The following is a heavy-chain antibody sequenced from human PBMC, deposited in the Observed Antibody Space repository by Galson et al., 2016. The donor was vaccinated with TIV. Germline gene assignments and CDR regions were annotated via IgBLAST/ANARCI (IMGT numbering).Heavy chain of an antibody. CDR2: IIPIIGTT. CDR3: AISPDSNYATGADYYFDF. D-gene: IGHD4-11*01. Sequence: SVKVSCKASGGIFSNFAITWVRQAPGQGLEWMGVIIPIIGTTHYARKFQARVTITADEPTVTAYMELSSLRSEDTAVYYCAISPDSNYATGADYYFDFWCQGTLATVSS. V-gene: IGHV1-69*13. J-gene: IGHJ4*02. CDR1: GGIFSNFA.